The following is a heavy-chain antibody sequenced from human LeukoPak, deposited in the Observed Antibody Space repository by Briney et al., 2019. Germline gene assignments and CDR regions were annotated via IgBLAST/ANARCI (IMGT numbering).Heavy chain of an antibody. Sequence: SETLSLTCTVSGGSISSSSYYWGWLRQPPGKGLEWIESIYYSGSTYYNPSLKSRVTISVDTSKNQFSLKLSSVPAADTAVYYCARLGYCSSTSCPRFDYWGQGTLVTVSS. D-gene: IGHD2-2*01. CDR1: GGSISSSSYY. J-gene: IGHJ4*02. CDR3: ARLGYCSSTSCPRFDY. V-gene: IGHV4-39*01. CDR2: IYYSGST.